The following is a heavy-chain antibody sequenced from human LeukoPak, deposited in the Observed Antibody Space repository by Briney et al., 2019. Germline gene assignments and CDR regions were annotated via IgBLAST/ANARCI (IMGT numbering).Heavy chain of an antibody. D-gene: IGHD3-22*01. CDR2: IYYSGST. V-gene: IGHV4-30-4*08. Sequence: SETLSLTCTVSGVSISSGGYYWSWIRQHPGKGLEWIGYIYYSGSTYYNPSLKSRVTISVDTSKNQFSLKLSSVTAADTAVYYCARVIDSSGPDAFDIWGQGTMVTVSS. CDR1: GVSISSGGYY. CDR3: ARVIDSSGPDAFDI. J-gene: IGHJ3*02.